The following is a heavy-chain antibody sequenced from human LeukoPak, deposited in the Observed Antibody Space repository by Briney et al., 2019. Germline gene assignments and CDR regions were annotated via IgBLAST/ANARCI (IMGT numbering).Heavy chain of an antibody. J-gene: IGHJ4*02. CDR1: GFTFSSYA. V-gene: IGHV3-23*01. CDR2: ISGSGGST. Sequence: GGSLRLSCAASGFTFSSYAMSWVRQAPGKGLEWVSAISGSGGSTYYADSVKGRFTISRDNSRNTLYLQMNSLRAEDTAVYYCAKDHLYCSGGSCYRDYRGQGTLVTVSS. CDR3: AKDHLYCSGGSCYRDY. D-gene: IGHD2-15*01.